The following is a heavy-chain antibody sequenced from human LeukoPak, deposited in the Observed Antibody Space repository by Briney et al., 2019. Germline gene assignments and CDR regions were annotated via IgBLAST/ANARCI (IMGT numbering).Heavy chain of an antibody. CDR2: INPSGGST. CDR3: ARASRVHCSGGSCNGIDFEY. D-gene: IGHD2-15*01. Sequence: PEASVKVSCKASGYTFTSYYMHWVRQAPGQGLEWMGIINPSGGSTSYAQKFQGRVTMTRDTSTSTVYMELSSLRSEDTAVYYCARASRVHCSGGSCNGIDFEYWGQGTLVTVSS. CDR1: GYTFTSYY. V-gene: IGHV1-46*01. J-gene: IGHJ4*02.